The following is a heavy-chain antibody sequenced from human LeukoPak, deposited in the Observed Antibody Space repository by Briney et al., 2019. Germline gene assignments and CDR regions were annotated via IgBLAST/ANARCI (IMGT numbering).Heavy chain of an antibody. D-gene: IGHD2-15*01. CDR1: GYTFTSYD. Sequence: ASVKVSCKASGYTFTSYDINWVRQATGQGLEWMGWMNPNSGNTGYAQKFQGRVTMTRNTSISTAYMELSSLRSEDTAVYYCARGRRDIVVVEAGQPWGQGTLVTVSS. J-gene: IGHJ4*02. CDR3: ARGRRDIVVVEAGQP. CDR2: MNPNSGNT. V-gene: IGHV1-8*01.